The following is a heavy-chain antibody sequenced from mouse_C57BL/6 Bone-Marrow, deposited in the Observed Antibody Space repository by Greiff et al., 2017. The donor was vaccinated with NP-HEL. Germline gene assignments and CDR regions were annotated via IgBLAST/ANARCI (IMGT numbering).Heavy chain of an antibody. CDR2: ILPGSGST. CDR3: AGRGTTVPFDY. D-gene: IGHD1-1*01. V-gene: IGHV1-9*01. CDR1: GYTFTGYW. Sequence: VKLMESGAELMKPGASVKLSCKATGYTFTGYWIEWVKQRPGHGLEWIGEILPGSGSTNYNEKFKGKATFTADTSSNTAYMQLSSLTTEDSAIDYCAGRGTTVPFDYWGQGTTLTVAA. J-gene: IGHJ2*01.